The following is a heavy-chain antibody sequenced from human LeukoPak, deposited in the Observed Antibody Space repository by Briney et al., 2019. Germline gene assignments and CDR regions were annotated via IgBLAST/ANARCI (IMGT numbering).Heavy chain of an antibody. J-gene: IGHJ6*02. V-gene: IGHV1-24*01. Sequence: ASVKVSCKVSGYTLTELSMHWVRQAPGKGLEWMGGFDPEDGETIYAQKFQGRVTMTEDTSTDTVYMELSSLRSEDTAVYYCATAPLLVVPAATNYYYYYGMDVWGQGTTVTVSS. D-gene: IGHD2-2*01. CDR3: ATAPLLVVPAATNYYYYYGMDV. CDR2: FDPEDGET. CDR1: GYTLTELS.